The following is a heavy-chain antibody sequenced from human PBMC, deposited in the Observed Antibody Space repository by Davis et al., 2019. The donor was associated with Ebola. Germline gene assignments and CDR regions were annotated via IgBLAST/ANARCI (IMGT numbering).Heavy chain of an antibody. V-gene: IGHV3-13*01. Sequence: PGGSLRLSCAASGFTFSSYDMHWVRQATGKGLEWVSAIGTAGDTYYPGSVKGRFTISRENAKNSLYLQMNSLRAEDTAVYYCAKEMGTGYSSGWYGVRPFDYWGQGTLVTVSS. CDR1: GFTFSSYD. D-gene: IGHD6-19*01. CDR2: IGTAGDT. CDR3: AKEMGTGYSSGWYGVRPFDY. J-gene: IGHJ4*02.